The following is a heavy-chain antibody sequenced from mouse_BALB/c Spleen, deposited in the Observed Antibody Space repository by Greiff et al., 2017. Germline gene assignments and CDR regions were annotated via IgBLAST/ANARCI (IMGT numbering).Heavy chain of an antibody. CDR2: IYPGDGDT. Sequence: VQLHQSGAELVRPGSSVKISCKASGYAFSSYWMNWVKQRPGQGLEWIGQIYPGDGDTNYNGKFKGKATLTADKSSSTAYMQLSSLTSEDSAVYFCARKGDDYDYYAMDYWGQGTSVTVSS. CDR3: ARKGDDYDYYAMDY. D-gene: IGHD2-4*01. CDR1: GYAFSSYW. J-gene: IGHJ4*01. V-gene: IGHV1-80*01.